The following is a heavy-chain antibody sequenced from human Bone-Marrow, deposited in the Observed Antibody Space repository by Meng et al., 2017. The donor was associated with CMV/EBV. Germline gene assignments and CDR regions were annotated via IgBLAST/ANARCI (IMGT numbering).Heavy chain of an antibody. J-gene: IGHJ6*02. CDR2: IIPIFGTA. V-gene: IGHV1-69*05. D-gene: IGHD1-7*01. Sequence: SVKVSCKASGGTFSSYAISWVRQAPGQGLEWMGGIIPIFGTANYAQKLQGRVTITTDESTSTAYMELSSLRSEDTAVYYCARDRNWNYLDYYGMDVWGQGTTVPVSS. CDR1: GGTFSSYA. CDR3: ARDRNWNYLDYYGMDV.